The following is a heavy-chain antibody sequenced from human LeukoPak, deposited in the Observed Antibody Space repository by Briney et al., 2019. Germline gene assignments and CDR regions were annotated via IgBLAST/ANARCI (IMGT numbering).Heavy chain of an antibody. CDR3: ARRGDGRYTIDY. D-gene: IGHD5-24*01. CDR2: IYHSGST. V-gene: IGHV4-59*01. Sequence: SETLSLTCTVSGGSIRSYYWSWVRQPPGKGLEWIGYIYHSGSTNYNPSLKSRVNLSVDMAKNQISLKMSSVTAADTAVYYCARRGDGRYTIDYWGQGTLVTVSS. J-gene: IGHJ4*02. CDR1: GGSIRSYY.